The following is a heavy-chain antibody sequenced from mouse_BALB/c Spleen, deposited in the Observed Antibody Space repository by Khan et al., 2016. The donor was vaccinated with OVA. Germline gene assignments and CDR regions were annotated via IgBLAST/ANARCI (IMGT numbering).Heavy chain of an antibody. V-gene: IGHV1-12*01. CDR3: ARIYYDNPYSAMDY. Sequence: QVQLKQSGAELVKPGASVKMSCKASGYTFTSYNMHWVKQTPGQGLEWIGAIYPGDGDTSYNQKFKGKATLTADKSSSIAYMQLRSLTSEDSAVYVCARIYYDNPYSAMDYWGQGTSGTVSS. D-gene: IGHD2-1*01. CDR1: GYTFTSYN. CDR2: IYPGDGDT. J-gene: IGHJ4*01.